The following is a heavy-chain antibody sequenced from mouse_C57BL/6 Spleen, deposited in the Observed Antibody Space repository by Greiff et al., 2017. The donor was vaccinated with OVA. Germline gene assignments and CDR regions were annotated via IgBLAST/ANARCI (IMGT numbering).Heavy chain of an antibody. CDR2: IDPEDGET. J-gene: IGHJ4*01. CDR1: GFNIKDYY. D-gene: IGHD2-1*01. V-gene: IGHV14-2*01. CDR3: ARNYYGNYVYAMDY. Sequence: EVKLVESGAELVKPGASVKLSCTASGFNIKDYYMHWVKQRTEQGLEWIGRIDPEDGETKYAPKFPGKATITADTSSNTAYLQLSSLTSEDTAVYYCARNYYGNYVYAMDYWGQGTSVTVAS.